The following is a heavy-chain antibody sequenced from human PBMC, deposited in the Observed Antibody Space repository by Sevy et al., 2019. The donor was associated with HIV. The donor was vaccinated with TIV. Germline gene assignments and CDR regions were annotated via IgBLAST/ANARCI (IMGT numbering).Heavy chain of an antibody. CDR2: IWYDGSNK. J-gene: IGHJ3*02. D-gene: IGHD3-22*01. V-gene: IGHV3-33*01. Sequence: GGSLRLSCAASGFTFSSYGMHWVRQAPGKGLEWVAVIWYDGSNKYYADSVKGRFTISRDNSKNTLNLQMTSLIAEDTAVYYCATGLYYYDSSGYSGDAFDIWGQGTMVTVSS. CDR1: GFTFSSYG. CDR3: ATGLYYYDSSGYSGDAFDI.